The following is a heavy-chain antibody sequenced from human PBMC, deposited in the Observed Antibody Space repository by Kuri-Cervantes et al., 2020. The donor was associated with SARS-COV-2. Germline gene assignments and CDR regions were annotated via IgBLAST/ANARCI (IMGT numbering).Heavy chain of an antibody. CDR1: GGSISSYY. V-gene: IGHV4-59*01. Sequence: GSLRLSCTVSGGSISSYYWSWIRQPPGKGLEWIGYIYYSGSTNYNPSLKSRVTISVDTSKNQFSLKLSSVIAADTAVYYCARDLVGATGRWFDPWGQGTLVTVSS. J-gene: IGHJ5*02. CDR2: IYYSGST. D-gene: IGHD1-26*01. CDR3: ARDLVGATGRWFDP.